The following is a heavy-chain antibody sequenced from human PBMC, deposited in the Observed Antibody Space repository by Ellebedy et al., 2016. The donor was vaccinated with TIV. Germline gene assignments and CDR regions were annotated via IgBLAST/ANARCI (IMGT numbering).Heavy chain of an antibody. CDR1: GFTFSTYH. Sequence: GESLKISCAASGFTFSTYHMSWVRQAPGKGLEWVSIITAGGGSTFYGDSVKGRCTISRDNSKNTVYLQMDSLRAEDTAVNYCANPGLNYGYFDYWGQGILVTVSS. CDR3: ANPGLNYGYFDY. D-gene: IGHD4-17*01. CDR2: ITAGGGST. V-gene: IGHV3-23*01. J-gene: IGHJ4*02.